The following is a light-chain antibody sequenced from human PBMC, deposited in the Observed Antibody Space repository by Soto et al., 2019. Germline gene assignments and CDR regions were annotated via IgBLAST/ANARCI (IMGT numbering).Light chain of an antibody. CDR3: QQSYSTPPEFT. CDR1: QSISSY. CDR2: AAS. V-gene: IGKV1-39*01. Sequence: TQMTQSPSSLSASVGDRVTITCRASQSISSYLNWYQQKPGKAPKPLIYAASSLQSGVPSRFSGSGSGTDFILTISSLQPEDFATYYCQQSYSTPPEFTFGPGTKVDIK. J-gene: IGKJ3*01.